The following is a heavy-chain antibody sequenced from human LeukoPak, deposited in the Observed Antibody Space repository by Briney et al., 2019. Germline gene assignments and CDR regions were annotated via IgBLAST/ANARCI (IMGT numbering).Heavy chain of an antibody. J-gene: IGHJ4*02. Sequence: GGSMRLSCAAYGFTFSSYAMSWVRQAPGKGLEWVSAISGSGGSTYYADSVKGRFTISRDNSKNTLYLQMNSLRAEDTAVYYCAKPYGSGSYYYEPDPGFDYWGQGTLVTVSS. V-gene: IGHV3-23*01. D-gene: IGHD3-10*01. CDR2: ISGSGGST. CDR3: AKPYGSGSYYYEPDPGFDY. CDR1: GFTFSSYA.